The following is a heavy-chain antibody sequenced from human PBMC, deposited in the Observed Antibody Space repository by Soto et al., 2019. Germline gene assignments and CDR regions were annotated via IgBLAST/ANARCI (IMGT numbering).Heavy chain of an antibody. V-gene: IGHV4-30-2*06. J-gene: IGHJ4*01. CDR2: IYHSGST. Sequence: PSETLSLTCSVSGGSINSGRSSWNWIRQSPGKGLEWIASIYHSGSTYYNPSLKSRVSISVDRPENQFSLKPGSVAAADTAVYYWAGGGFRYFEGYGYYSGPPLDYWGQGVLVTVSS. D-gene: IGHD3-3*01. CDR1: GGSINSGRSS. CDR3: AGGGFRYFEGYGYYSGPPLDY.